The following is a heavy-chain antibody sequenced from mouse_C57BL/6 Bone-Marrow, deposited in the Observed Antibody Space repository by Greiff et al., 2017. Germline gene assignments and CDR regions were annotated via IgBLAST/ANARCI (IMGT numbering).Heavy chain of an antibody. CDR3: ARSRGLRPFAD. CDR2: IDPSDSYT. V-gene: IGHV1-69*01. D-gene: IGHD2-12*01. Sequence: QVQLQQPGAELVMPGASVKLSCKASGYTFPSYWMHWVKQRPGQGLEWIGEIDPSDSYTNYNQKFKGKSTLTVDKSSSTAYMQLSSLTSEDSAVYYCARSRGLRPFADWGQGTLVTVAA. CDR1: GYTFPSYW. J-gene: IGHJ3*01.